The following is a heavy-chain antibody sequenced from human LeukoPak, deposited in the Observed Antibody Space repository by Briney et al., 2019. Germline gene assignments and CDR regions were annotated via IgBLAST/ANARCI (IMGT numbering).Heavy chain of an antibody. Sequence: AGRSLRLSCAASGFTFSSYGMHWVRQAPGKGLEWVAVILYDGSNKYYADSVKGRFTISRDNSKNTLYLQMNSLRAEDTAVYYRAKGYDSSGYYPWYFDYWGQGTLVTVSS. CDR2: ILYDGSNK. CDR3: AKGYDSSGYYPWYFDY. J-gene: IGHJ4*02. CDR1: GFTFSSYG. D-gene: IGHD3-22*01. V-gene: IGHV3-30*18.